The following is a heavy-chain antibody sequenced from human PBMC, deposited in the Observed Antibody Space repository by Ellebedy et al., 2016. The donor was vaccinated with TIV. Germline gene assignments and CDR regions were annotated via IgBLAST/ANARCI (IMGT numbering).Heavy chain of an antibody. V-gene: IGHV3-66*01. CDR3: ARNLITRDYVLGDYYYYGMDV. D-gene: IGHD4-17*01. Sequence: GESLKISCAASGFTVSSNYMSWVRQAPGKGLEWVSVIYSGGITYYADSVKGRFTISRDNSKNTLYFQMNSLRAEDTAVYYCARNLITRDYVLGDYYYYGMDVWGQGTTVTVSS. CDR1: GFTVSSNY. CDR2: IYSGGIT. J-gene: IGHJ6*02.